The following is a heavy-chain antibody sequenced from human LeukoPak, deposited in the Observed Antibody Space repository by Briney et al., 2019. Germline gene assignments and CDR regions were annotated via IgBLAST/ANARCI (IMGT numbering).Heavy chain of an antibody. D-gene: IGHD3-22*01. Sequence: GGSLRLSCAASGFTLSTYRMNWVRQAPGKGPEWVSYISSSSSTILYADSVKGRFTISRDNVQNSLFLQMNSLRAEDTAVYYCARAPNYYDTSSCDYWGQGTLVTVSS. CDR2: ISSSSSTI. CDR1: GFTLSTYR. J-gene: IGHJ4*02. V-gene: IGHV3-48*01. CDR3: ARAPNYYDTSSCDY.